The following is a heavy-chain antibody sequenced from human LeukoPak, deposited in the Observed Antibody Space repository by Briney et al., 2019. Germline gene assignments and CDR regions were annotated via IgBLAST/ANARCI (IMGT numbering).Heavy chain of an antibody. J-gene: IGHJ6*02. V-gene: IGHV3-53*01. CDR1: GFTVRSNY. CDR3: ARDTRSHYYYGMDV. CDR2: IYSGGSK. Sequence: GGSLRLSCAASGFTVRSNYMSWVRQAPGKGLEWVSVIYSGGSKYYADSVKGRFTISRDNSKNTLYLQMNRLRAEDTAVYYGARDTRSHYYYGMDVWGQGTTVTVSS. D-gene: IGHD6-19*01.